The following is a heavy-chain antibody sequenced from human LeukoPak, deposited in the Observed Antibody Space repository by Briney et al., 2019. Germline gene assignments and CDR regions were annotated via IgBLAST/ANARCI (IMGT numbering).Heavy chain of an antibody. D-gene: IGHD6-25*01. Sequence: PSDTLSLICSVFGPSISSSYWRWLRHPPGKGLEVIGYIYYAEITNYHPSLKSRVTISLDTSKSQFSLKLSSVTAADTAVYYCVRIARLFDHWGQGILVSVSS. J-gene: IGHJ4*02. CDR1: GPSISSSY. CDR2: IYYAEIT. V-gene: IGHV4-59*07. CDR3: VRIARLFDH.